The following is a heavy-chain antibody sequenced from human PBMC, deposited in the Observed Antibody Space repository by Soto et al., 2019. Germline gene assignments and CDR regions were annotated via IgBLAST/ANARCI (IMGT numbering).Heavy chain of an antibody. J-gene: IGHJ4*02. V-gene: IGHV3-21*04. D-gene: IGHD5-12*01. CDR1: GFTFSTSS. CDR2: ISGTSDYI. Sequence: GESLKISCAASGFTFSTSSMNWVRQSPGRGLEWVSSISGTSDYIDYADAVRGRFTVSRDNAKNSLYLQMNSLRAEDTAVYYCARDHHRYSGYDYVDYWGQGTLVTVSS. CDR3: ARDHHRYSGYDYVDY.